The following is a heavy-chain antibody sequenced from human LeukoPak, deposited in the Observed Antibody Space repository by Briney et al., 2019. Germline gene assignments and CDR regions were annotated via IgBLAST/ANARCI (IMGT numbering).Heavy chain of an antibody. CDR3: AIINSRKYYFDY. CDR1: GYSLSSVYY. D-gene: IGHD6-13*01. V-gene: IGHV4-38-2*01. Sequence: SETLSLTCAVSGYSLSSVYYWGWIRQPPGKGLEWLGSIYHSGSTYYNPSLKSRVTISVDTSKNQFSLKLSSVTAADTAVYYCAIINSRKYYFDYWGQGTLVTVSS. J-gene: IGHJ4*02. CDR2: IYHSGST.